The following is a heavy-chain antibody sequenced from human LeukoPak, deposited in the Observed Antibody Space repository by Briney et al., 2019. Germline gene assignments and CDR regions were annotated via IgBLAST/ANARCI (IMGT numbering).Heavy chain of an antibody. CDR1: GGSISSYY. CDR3: ARRGSMTTVTAPRVFDI. CDR2: IYDSGST. V-gene: IGHV4-59*08. D-gene: IGHD4-17*01. J-gene: IGHJ3*02. Sequence: SETLSLTCTVSGGSISSYYWSWIRQPPGKGLEWIGFIYDSGSTNYNPSLKSRVTVSVDTSKNQFSLKLSSVTAADTAMYYCARRGSMTTVTAPRVFDIWGPGTMVTVSS.